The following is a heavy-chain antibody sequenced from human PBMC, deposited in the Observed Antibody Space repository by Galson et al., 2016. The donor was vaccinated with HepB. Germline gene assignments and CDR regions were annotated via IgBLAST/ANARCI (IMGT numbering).Heavy chain of an antibody. CDR1: GFTLSNYD. CDR3: AKVHSRYGSSWPYYYYYGLDV. CDR2: IKASDDTT. D-gene: IGHD6-13*01. J-gene: IGHJ6*04. V-gene: IGHV3-23*01. Sequence: SLRLSCAASGFTLSNYDTNWVRQAPWKGLEWVSDIKASDDTTHYADSVKGRFTISRDSYRNTVYLQMKRLRAEDTAVYFCAKVHSRYGSSWPYYYYYGLDVWGKGTTVTVSS.